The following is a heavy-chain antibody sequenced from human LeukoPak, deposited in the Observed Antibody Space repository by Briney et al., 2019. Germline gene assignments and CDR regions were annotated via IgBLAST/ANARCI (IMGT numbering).Heavy chain of an antibody. Sequence: PSETLSLTCSVSGVSISSHYWSWIRQPPGKGLEWIGYIFYSRSTNYNPSPKSRVTISVDTSKNHFSLKLSSVTAADTAVYYCARGGSYFDYWGQGTLVTVSS. V-gene: IGHV4-59*11. CDR1: GVSISSHY. CDR2: IFYSRST. D-gene: IGHD1-26*01. CDR3: ARGGSYFDY. J-gene: IGHJ4*02.